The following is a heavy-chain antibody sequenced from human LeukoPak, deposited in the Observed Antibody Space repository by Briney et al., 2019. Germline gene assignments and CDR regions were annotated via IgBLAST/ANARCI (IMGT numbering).Heavy chain of an antibody. CDR2: INHSGST. CDR3: ARGPIVVVTTNWFDP. Sequence: PSEPLSLTCAVYGGSFSGYYWSWIRQPPGKGLEWIGEINHSGSTNYNPSLKSRVTISVDTSKNQFSLKLSSVTAADTAVYYCARGPIVVVTTNWFDPWGQETLVTVSS. J-gene: IGHJ5*02. CDR1: GGSFSGYY. D-gene: IGHD3-22*01. V-gene: IGHV4-34*01.